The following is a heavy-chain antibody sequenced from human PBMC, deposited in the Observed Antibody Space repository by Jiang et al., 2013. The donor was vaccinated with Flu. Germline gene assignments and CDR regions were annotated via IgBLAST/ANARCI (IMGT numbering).Heavy chain of an antibody. V-gene: IGHV1-18*01. CDR2: ISAYNGNT. CDR3: ARGRKIFPYRAIFDY. J-gene: IGHJ4*02. CDR1: GDTFTTFG. D-gene: IGHD4-11*01. Sequence: GAEVKKPGASVKVSCKTSGDTFTTFGISWVRQAPGQGLEWMGWISAYNGNTNYAQKLQGRVTMTTDTSISTAYMELSSLRSEDTAVYYCARGRKIFPYRAIFDYWGQGTLVTVSS.